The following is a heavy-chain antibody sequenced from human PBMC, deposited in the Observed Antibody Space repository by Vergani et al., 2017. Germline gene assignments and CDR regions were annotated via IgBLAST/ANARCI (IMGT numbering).Heavy chain of an antibody. CDR3: AREGAATGAFDI. V-gene: IGHV4-59*01. J-gene: IGHJ3*02. CDR2: IYYSGST. Sequence: QVQLQESGPGLVKPSETLSLTCTVSGGSISSYYWSWIRQPPGKGLEWIGYIYYSGSTNYNPSLKSRVTITVDTSKNQFSLKLSSVTAADTAVYYCAREGAATGAFDIWGQGTMVTVSS. D-gene: IGHD6-13*01. CDR1: GGSISSYY.